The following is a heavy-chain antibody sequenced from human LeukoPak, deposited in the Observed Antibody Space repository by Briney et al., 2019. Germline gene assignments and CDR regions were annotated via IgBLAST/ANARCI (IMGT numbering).Heavy chain of an antibody. Sequence: GGSLRLSCAASGFNFSSYAMSWVRQAPGEGLEWVSGISYSGGNTYYADSVKGRFTISRDNSKNTLYLQMNSLRAEDTAVYYCARGAGFYWGQGTLVTVSS. D-gene: IGHD6-13*01. CDR3: ARGAGFY. CDR1: GFNFSSYA. J-gene: IGHJ4*02. CDR2: ISYSGGNT. V-gene: IGHV3-23*01.